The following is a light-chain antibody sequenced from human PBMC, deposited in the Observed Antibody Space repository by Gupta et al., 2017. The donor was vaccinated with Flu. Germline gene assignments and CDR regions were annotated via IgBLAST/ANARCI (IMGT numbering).Light chain of an antibody. CDR1: QSVLYSSNNNNY. Sequence: DIVMTQSPDSLAVSLGERATINCKSSQSVLYSSNNNNYLAWYQQKPGQPPKLLIYWASARESGVPDRFSGSGSETDFTLTISSLQAEDVAAYFCQQYYATPYSFGQGTKLEI. CDR3: QQYYATPYS. J-gene: IGKJ2*03. V-gene: IGKV4-1*01. CDR2: WAS.